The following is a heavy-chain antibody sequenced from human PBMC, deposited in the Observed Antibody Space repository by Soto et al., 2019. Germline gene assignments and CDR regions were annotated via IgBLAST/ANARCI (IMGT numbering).Heavy chain of an antibody. CDR3: ARVVSGGHSDY. V-gene: IGHV1-8*01. J-gene: IGHJ4*02. Sequence: QVQLVQSGAEVKKPGASVKVSCKASGYTFTNNDINWVRQATGQGPEWMGWINPKSGNTGYAHQFQGRVTMTWQTSTSTAYMELSGLRSEDTAVYHCARVVSGGHSDYWGQGTPVTVSS. CDR2: INPKSGNT. D-gene: IGHD2-15*01. CDR1: GYTFTNND.